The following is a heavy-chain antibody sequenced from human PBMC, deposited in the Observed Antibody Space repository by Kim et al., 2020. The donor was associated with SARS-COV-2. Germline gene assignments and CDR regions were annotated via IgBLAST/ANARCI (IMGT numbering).Heavy chain of an antibody. J-gene: IGHJ3*02. Sequence: YADSVKGRFTISRDNAKNSLYLQMNSLRAEDTAVYYCARRSNNGWDAFDIWGQGTMVTVSS. V-gene: IGHV3-11*06. CDR3: ARRSNNGWDAFDI. D-gene: IGHD1-1*01.